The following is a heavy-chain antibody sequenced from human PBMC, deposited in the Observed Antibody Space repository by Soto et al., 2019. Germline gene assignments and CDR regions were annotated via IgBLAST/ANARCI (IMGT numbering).Heavy chain of an antibody. CDR2: ISGSGDTT. V-gene: IGHV3-23*01. CDR1: GFTFISYA. CDR3: VIDPYDKIWGSYVRYFDH. Sequence: EVQLLESGGGLVQPGGSLRLSCTASGFTFISYAMSWVRQSPGKGLEWVSAISGSGDTTYDADSVKGRFTISRDNSKNTLYLQMNSLRAEDTAVYFCVIDPYDKIWGSYVRYFDHWGQGTLVTVSS. J-gene: IGHJ4*02. D-gene: IGHD3-16*01.